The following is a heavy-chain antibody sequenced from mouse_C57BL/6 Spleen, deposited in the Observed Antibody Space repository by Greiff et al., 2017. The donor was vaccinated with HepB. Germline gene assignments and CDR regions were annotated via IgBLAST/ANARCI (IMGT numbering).Heavy chain of an antibody. D-gene: IGHD2-10*01. CDR2: IYPGSGST. CDR1: GYTFTSYW. CDR3: ARAYYGNFYAMDY. V-gene: IGHV1-55*01. Sequence: QVQLQQPGAELVKPGASVKMSCKASGYTFTSYWITLVKQRPGQGLEWIGDIYPGSGSTNYNEKFKSKATLTVDTSSSTAYMQLSSLTSEDSAVYYCARAYYGNFYAMDYWGQGTSVTVSS. J-gene: IGHJ4*01.